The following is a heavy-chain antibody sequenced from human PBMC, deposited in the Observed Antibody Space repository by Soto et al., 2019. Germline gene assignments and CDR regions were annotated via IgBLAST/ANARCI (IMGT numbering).Heavy chain of an antibody. J-gene: IGHJ4*02. D-gene: IGHD6-19*01. CDR1: GGSISGYY. Sequence: SETLSLTCTVSGGSISGYYWSWIRQPPGKGLEWIGYIFYSGSTNYNPSLRSRVTISVDTSKNQFPLKLSSVTTADTAMYYCARVGSSGWAPDYWGQGTLVTVSS. CDR2: IFYSGST. V-gene: IGHV4-59*01. CDR3: ARVGSSGWAPDY.